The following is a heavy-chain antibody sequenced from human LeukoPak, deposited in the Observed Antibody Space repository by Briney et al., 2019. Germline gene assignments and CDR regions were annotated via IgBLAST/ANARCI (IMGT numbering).Heavy chain of an antibody. CDR2: IYYSGST. J-gene: IGHJ6*02. Sequence: SETLSLTCTVSGGSFSSGSYYWRWLRQPPGKGLEWIGYIYYSGSTNYNPSPKSRVTISVDTSKNQFSLKLSSVTAADTAVYYCARELRYGMDVWGQGTTVTVSS. CDR3: ARELRYGMDV. CDR1: GGSFSSGSYY. V-gene: IGHV4-61*01.